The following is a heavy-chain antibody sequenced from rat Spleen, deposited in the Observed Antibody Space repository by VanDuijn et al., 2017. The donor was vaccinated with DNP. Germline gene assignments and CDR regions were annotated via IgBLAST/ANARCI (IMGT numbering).Heavy chain of an antibody. Sequence: EVQLVESGGGLVQPGRSLKLSCAASGFTFSAYYIAWVRQAPGKGLEWVAYIGSPAYAPYYTDSVKGRFAISRDNAKSTLYLQMNSLRSEDMATYYCVRWNSGHFDYWGQGVMVTVSS. J-gene: IGHJ2*01. D-gene: IGHD4-3*01. V-gene: IGHV5-22*01. CDR2: IGSPAYAP. CDR3: VRWNSGHFDY. CDR1: GFTFSAYY.